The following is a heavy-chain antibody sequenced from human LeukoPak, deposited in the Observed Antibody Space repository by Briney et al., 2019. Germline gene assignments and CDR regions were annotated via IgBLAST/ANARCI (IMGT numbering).Heavy chain of an antibody. V-gene: IGHV1-24*01. CDR1: GYTLTELS. Sequence: ASVKVSCKVSGYTLTELSMHWVRQAPGKGLEWMGGFDPEDGETIYAQKFQGRVTMTEDTSTDTAYMELSSLRSEDTAVYYCATEGHDAAFGSSSWYPREYFQHWGQGTLVTVSS. CDR3: ATEGHDAAFGSSSWYPREYFQH. J-gene: IGHJ1*01. D-gene: IGHD6-13*01. CDR2: FDPEDGET.